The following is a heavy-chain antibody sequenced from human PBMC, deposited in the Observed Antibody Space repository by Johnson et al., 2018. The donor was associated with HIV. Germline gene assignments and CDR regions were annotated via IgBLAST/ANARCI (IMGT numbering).Heavy chain of an antibody. D-gene: IGHD1-1*01. CDR3: ARESLTTSDAFDM. CDR1: GFTFRSYG. Sequence: QVQLVESGGGVVQPGRSLRLSCAASGFTFRSYGMHWVRQAPGKGLEWVAVISYDGSKKYHADSVKGRFTISRNNSKNTLYLQMNTLRAEDTAVYYCARESLTTSDAFDMWGQGTMVTVSS. CDR2: ISYDGSKK. J-gene: IGHJ3*02. V-gene: IGHV3-30*03.